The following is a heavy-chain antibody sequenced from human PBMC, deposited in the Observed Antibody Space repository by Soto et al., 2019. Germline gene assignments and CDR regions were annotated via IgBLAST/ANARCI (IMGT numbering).Heavy chain of an antibody. J-gene: IGHJ6*02. V-gene: IGHV3-15*01. CDR1: GFTFSNAW. D-gene: IGHD6-25*01. CDR3: TTAWAEERLAYYYYGMDV. Sequence: PGGSLRLSCAASGFTFSNAWMSWVRQAPGKGLEWVGRIKSKTDGGTTDYAAPVKGRFTISRDDSKNTLYLQMNSLKTEDTAVYYCTTAWAEERLAYYYYGMDVWGQGTTVTVSS. CDR2: IKSKTDGGTT.